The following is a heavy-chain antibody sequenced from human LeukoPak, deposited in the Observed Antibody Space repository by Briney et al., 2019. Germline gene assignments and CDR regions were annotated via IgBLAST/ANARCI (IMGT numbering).Heavy chain of an antibody. CDR2: FDPEDGET. V-gene: IGHV1-24*01. Sequence: ASVKVSCKVSGYTLTELSMHWVRQAPGKGLEWMGGFDPEDGETIYAQKFQGRVTMTRNTSISTAYMELSSLRSEDTAVYYCARGKMYQLLSYYYYYGMDVWGQGTTVTVSS. CDR1: GYTLTELS. J-gene: IGHJ6*02. CDR3: ARGKMYQLLSYYYYYGMDV. D-gene: IGHD2-2*01.